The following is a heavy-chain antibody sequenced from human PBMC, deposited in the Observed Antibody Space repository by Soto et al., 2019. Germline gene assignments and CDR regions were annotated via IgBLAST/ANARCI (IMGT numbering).Heavy chain of an antibody. CDR1: GGSISSYY. D-gene: IGHD3-16*01. Sequence: QVQLQESGPGLVKPSETLSLTCTVSGGSISSYYWSWIRQPPGKGLEWIGYIYYSGSTNYNPSLTTRVTISVDTSKNQFSLKLSSVTAADTAVYYFARAWGYYFDYWGQGTLVTVSS. CDR3: ARAWGYYFDY. J-gene: IGHJ4*02. CDR2: IYYSGST. V-gene: IGHV4-59*01.